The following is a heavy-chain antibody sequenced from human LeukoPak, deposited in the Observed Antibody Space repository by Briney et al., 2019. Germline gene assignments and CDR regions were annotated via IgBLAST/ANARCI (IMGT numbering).Heavy chain of an antibody. CDR2: MNPNSGNT. J-gene: IGHJ5*02. Sequence: ASVKVSCKASGYTFSSYDINWVRQATGQGLEWMGWMNPNSGNTGYAQKFQGRLNMTRNTSISTAYMELRSLRSEDTAVYYCARGPNKSDGGNSGSAWFDPWGQGTLVTVSS. V-gene: IGHV1-8*01. CDR1: GYTFSSYD. CDR3: ARGPNKSDGGNSGSAWFDP. D-gene: IGHD4-23*01.